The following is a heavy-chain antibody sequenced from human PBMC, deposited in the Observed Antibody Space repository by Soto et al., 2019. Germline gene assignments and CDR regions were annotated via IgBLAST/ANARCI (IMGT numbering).Heavy chain of an antibody. CDR1: GYTFTGYY. CDR2: INPSGGST. V-gene: IGHV1-46*01. D-gene: IGHD4-4*01. CDR3: ARDLRTVTTNYYYYGMDV. J-gene: IGHJ6*02. Sequence: ASVKVSCKASGYTFTGYYMHWVRQAPGQGLEWMGIINPSGGSTSYAQKFQGRVTMTRDTSTSTVYMELSSLRSEDTAVYYCARDLRTVTTNYYYYGMDVWGQGTTVTVSS.